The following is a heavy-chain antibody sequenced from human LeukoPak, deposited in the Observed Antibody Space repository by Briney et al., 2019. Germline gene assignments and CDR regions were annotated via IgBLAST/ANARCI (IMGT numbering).Heavy chain of an antibody. V-gene: IGHV3-21*01. CDR2: ISSSSSYI. D-gene: IGHD1-26*01. J-gene: IGHJ6*03. CDR3: ARDAEWELLYYYYYYMDV. CDR1: GFTFSSYS. Sequence: GGSLRLSCAASGFTFSSYSMNWVRQAPGKGLEWVSSISSSSSYIYYADSVKGRFTISRDNAKNSLYLQMNSLRAEDTAVYYCARDAEWELLYYYYYYMDVWGKGTTVTVSS.